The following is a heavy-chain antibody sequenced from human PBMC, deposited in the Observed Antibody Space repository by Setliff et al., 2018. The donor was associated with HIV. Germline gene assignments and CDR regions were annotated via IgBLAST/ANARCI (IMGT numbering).Heavy chain of an antibody. J-gene: IGHJ4*02. D-gene: IGHD3-22*01. CDR2: IKQDGSEK. Sequence: PGGSLRLSCAASGFTFSSYWMSWVRQAPGKGLEWVANIKQDGSEKYYVDSVKGRFTISRDNAKNSMYLQMNSLRAEDTALYYCARVYDTSGYLLSIPGYWGQGTLVTVSS. CDR3: ARVYDTSGYLLSIPGY. CDR1: GFTFSSYW. V-gene: IGHV3-7*01.